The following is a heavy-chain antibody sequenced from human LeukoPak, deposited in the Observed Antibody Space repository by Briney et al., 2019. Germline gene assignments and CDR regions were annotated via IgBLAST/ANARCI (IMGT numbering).Heavy chain of an antibody. Sequence: PSETLSLTCAVYGGSFSGYYWSWIRQSPGKGLEWIGEINHSGSTNYNPSLKSRVTISVDTSKNQFSLKLSSVTAADTAVYYCARHGSWDGYSYGYTWSVSYFDYWGQGTLVTVSS. D-gene: IGHD5-18*01. CDR1: GGSFSGYY. CDR2: INHSGST. J-gene: IGHJ4*02. CDR3: ARHGSWDGYSYGYTWSVSYFDY. V-gene: IGHV4-34*01.